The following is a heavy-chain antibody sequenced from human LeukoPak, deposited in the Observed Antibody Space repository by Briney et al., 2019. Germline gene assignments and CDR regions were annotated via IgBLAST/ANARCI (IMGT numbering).Heavy chain of an antibody. J-gene: IGHJ4*02. CDR1: GFTFSSYA. D-gene: IGHD4-17*01. CDR3: ANTPVRGTVTHFDY. V-gene: IGHV3-23*01. Sequence: GGSLRLSCAASGFTFSSYAMSWVRQAPGKGLEWVSAISGSGGSTYYADSVKGRFTISRDNSKNTLYLQMNSLRAEDSAVYYCANTPVRGTVTHFDYWGQGTLVTVSS. CDR2: ISGSGGST.